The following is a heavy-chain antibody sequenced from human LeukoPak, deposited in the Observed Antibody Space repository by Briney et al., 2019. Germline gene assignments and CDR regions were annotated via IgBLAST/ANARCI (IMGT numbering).Heavy chain of an antibody. Sequence: GESLKISCKGSGYTFTNYWIGWVRQMPGKGLEWMGIFYPGDSDTRYSPSFQGQVTISADKSISTAYLQWSSLKASDTAMYYCARRYTSRATRYFDYWGQGTLVTVSS. D-gene: IGHD5-18*01. CDR2: FYPGDSDT. CDR1: GYTFTNYW. CDR3: ARRYTSRATRYFDY. V-gene: IGHV5-51*01. J-gene: IGHJ4*02.